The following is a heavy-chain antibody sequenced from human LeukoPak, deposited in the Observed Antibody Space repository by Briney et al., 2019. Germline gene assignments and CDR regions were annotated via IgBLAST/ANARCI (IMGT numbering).Heavy chain of an antibody. J-gene: IGHJ4*02. CDR3: ARGYCSGGSCYPDYYFDY. Sequence: PSGTLSLNCACPGCSLRSCNWWRWGRQPPGEGVELDGEIYHSGSTNYNPSLKSRVTISVDKSKNQFSLKLSSVTAADTAVYYCARGYCSGGSCYPDYYFDYWGQGTLVTVSS. V-gene: IGHV4-4*02. D-gene: IGHD2-15*01. CDR2: IYHSGST. CDR1: GCSLRSCNW.